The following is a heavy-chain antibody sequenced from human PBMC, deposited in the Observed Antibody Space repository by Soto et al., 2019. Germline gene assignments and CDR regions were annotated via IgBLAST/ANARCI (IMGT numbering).Heavy chain of an antibody. J-gene: IGHJ6*02. CDR1: GGSISSYY. Sequence: PSETLSLTCTVSGGSISSYYWSWIRQPPGKGLEWIGYIYYSGSTNYNPSLKSRVTISVDTSKNQFSLKLSSVTAADTAVYYCARLVRYYGSGSYYPPYGIDVWGQGTTVTVSS. V-gene: IGHV4-59*01. CDR3: ARLVRYYGSGSYYPPYGIDV. CDR2: IYYSGST. D-gene: IGHD3-10*01.